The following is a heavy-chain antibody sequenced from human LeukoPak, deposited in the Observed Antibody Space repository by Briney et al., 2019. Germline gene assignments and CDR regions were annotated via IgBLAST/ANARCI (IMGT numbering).Heavy chain of an antibody. V-gene: IGHV3-48*03. CDR2: ISSSGSTI. CDR3: ARQWLDHRFDP. J-gene: IGHJ5*02. Sequence: GGSLRLSCAASGFTFSSYEMNWVRQAPGKGLEWVSYISSSGSTIYYADSVKGRFTISRDDAKNSLYLQMNSLRAEDTAVYYCARQWLDHRFDPWGQGTLVTVSS. D-gene: IGHD6-19*01. CDR1: GFTFSSYE.